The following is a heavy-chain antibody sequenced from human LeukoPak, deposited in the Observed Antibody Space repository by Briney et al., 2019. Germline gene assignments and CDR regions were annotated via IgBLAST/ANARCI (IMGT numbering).Heavy chain of an antibody. CDR3: ARQYSSSWFTDY. D-gene: IGHD6-13*01. Sequence: SETLSLTCTVSGHSISSGYYWGWVRQPPGKGLEWIGSVYHSGASSYNPSLKSRVTMSVDTSKNQFSLKLISVTAADTAVYYCARQYSSSWFTDYWGQGTLVTVSS. CDR1: GHSISSGYY. CDR2: VYHSGAS. J-gene: IGHJ4*02. V-gene: IGHV4-38-2*02.